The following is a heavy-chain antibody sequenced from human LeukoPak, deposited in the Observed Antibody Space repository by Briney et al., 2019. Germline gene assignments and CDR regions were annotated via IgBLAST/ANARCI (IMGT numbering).Heavy chain of an antibody. CDR1: GFTLSSYG. V-gene: IGHV3-23*01. Sequence: WGSLRLSCAASGFTLSSYGMSWVRQAPGKGLEWVSAISGGGGSTFYADSVKGRFTISRDNSKNTLYLQMNSLRAEDTAIYYCAKTYSSSRAHYYYYYYMDVWGKGTTVTISS. CDR2: ISGGGGST. D-gene: IGHD6-13*01. J-gene: IGHJ6*03. CDR3: AKTYSSSRAHYYYYYYMDV.